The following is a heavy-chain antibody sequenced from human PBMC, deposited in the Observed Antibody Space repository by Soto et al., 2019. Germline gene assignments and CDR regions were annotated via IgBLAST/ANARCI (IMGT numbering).Heavy chain of an antibody. CDR1: GFTFSSYE. D-gene: IGHD3-10*01. J-gene: IGHJ6*02. CDR3: ARLPPYYYGSGSYYNGPMDV. V-gene: IGHV3-48*03. Sequence: GGSLRLSCAASGFTFSSYEMNWVRQAPGKGLEWVSYISSSGSTIYYADSVKGRFTVSRDNAKNSLYLQMNSLRAEDTAVYYCARLPPYYYGSGSYYNGPMDVWGRGTTVTVSS. CDR2: ISSSGSTI.